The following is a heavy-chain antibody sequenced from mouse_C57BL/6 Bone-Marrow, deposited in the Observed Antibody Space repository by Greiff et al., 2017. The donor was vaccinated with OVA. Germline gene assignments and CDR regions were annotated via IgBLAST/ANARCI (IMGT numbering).Heavy chain of an antibody. J-gene: IGHJ2*01. CDR1: GFTFSDYY. V-gene: IGHV5-12*01. CDR2: ISNGGGST. Sequence: EVMLVESGGGLVQPGGSLKLSCAASGFTFSDYYMYWVRQTPEKRLEWVAYISNGGGSTYYPDTVKGRFTISRDNAKNTLYLQMSRLKSEDTAMYYCARQELWGYFDYWGQGTTLTVSS. D-gene: IGHD4-1*01. CDR3: ARQELWGYFDY.